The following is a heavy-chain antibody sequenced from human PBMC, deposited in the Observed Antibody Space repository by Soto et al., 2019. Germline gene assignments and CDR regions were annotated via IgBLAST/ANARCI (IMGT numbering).Heavy chain of an antibody. CDR1: GFTFSNSA. D-gene: IGHD2-21*01. V-gene: IGHV3-23*01. CDR2: IRDSDSGGST. Sequence: EVQLLESGGGLVQPGGSLRLSCAASGFTFSNSAMTWVRQAPAKGLEWVSTIRDSDSGGSTFYADSVKGQFTISRDDSKNTLYLQMSSLRAEDTAMYYCAKVRVGIDVDFDYWGQGALVTVSS. J-gene: IGHJ4*02. CDR3: AKVRVGIDVDFDY.